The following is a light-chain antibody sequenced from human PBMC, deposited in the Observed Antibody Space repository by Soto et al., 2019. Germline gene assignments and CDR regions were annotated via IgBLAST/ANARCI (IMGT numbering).Light chain of an antibody. CDR3: QQYNNWPQT. Sequence: EIVMTQSPATLSVSPGERATLSCTAIHIVSSNLAWYQQKPGQASRLLIYGASTRATVIPARFSGSGSGTEFILIISSLQSEDFAVYYCQQYNNWPQTVGQGTKVDI. CDR1: HIVSSN. J-gene: IGKJ1*01. V-gene: IGKV3-15*01. CDR2: GAS.